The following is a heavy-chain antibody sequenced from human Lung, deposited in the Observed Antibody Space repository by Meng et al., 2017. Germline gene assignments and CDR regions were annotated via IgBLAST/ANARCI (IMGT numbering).Heavy chain of an antibody. CDR3: ARAPDYGVGTWFDP. Sequence: QVQLQESGPGLVKPSQTLSLTCAVSGGSISRGGYYWSWIRQHPGKGLEWFGYTFYTGSAYYNPSLKSRVTITADTSKNQFSLRLTSVTAADTAVYYCARAPDYGVGTWFDPWGQGTLVTVSS. CDR1: GGSISRGGYY. CDR2: TFYTGSA. V-gene: IGHV4-31*11. J-gene: IGHJ5*02. D-gene: IGHD4-17*01.